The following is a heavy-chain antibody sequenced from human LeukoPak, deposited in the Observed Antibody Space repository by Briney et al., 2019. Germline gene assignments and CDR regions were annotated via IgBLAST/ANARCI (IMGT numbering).Heavy chain of an antibody. V-gene: IGHV1-18*01. Sequence: ASVKVSCKASGYAFGSYGVTWVRQAPGQGLEWMGWISVFNGNTDYAGKFQGRVTMTTETSTSTAYMELRSLSPDDTPVYYGGRDHGIATVVTVADPWGQGTLVIVSS. CDR3: GRDHGIATVVTVADP. D-gene: IGHD6-13*01. CDR1: GYAFGSYG. J-gene: IGHJ5*02. CDR2: ISVFNGNT.